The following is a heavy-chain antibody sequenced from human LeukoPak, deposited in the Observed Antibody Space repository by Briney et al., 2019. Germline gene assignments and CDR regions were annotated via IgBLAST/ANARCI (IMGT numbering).Heavy chain of an antibody. Sequence: GGSLRLSCAASGFTFSNYDMHWVRQTTGKGLMWVSAIGSAGDTYYPGSVKGRFTISRDNSENSLYLQIDSLTAEDTAVYYCTRKGSQWDFLVDYWGQGTRVAVSP. CDR3: TRKGSQWDFLVDY. CDR1: GFTFSNYD. CDR2: IGSAGDT. V-gene: IGHV3-13*01. D-gene: IGHD2/OR15-2a*01. J-gene: IGHJ4*02.